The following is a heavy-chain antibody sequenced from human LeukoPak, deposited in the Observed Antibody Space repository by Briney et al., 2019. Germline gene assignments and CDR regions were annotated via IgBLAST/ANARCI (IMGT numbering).Heavy chain of an antibody. Sequence: GASVKVSCKASGYTFTSYYMHWVRQAPGQGLEWTGIINPSGGSTSYAQKFQGRVTMTRDTSTSTVYMELSSLRSEDTAVYYCARAVDTAMGRLGRYYGMDVWGQGTTVTVSS. CDR3: ARAVDTAMGRLGRYYGMDV. D-gene: IGHD5-18*01. CDR2: INPSGGST. J-gene: IGHJ6*02. CDR1: GYTFTSYY. V-gene: IGHV1-46*01.